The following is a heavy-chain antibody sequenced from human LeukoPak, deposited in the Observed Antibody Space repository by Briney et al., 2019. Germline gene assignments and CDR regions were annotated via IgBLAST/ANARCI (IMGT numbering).Heavy chain of an antibody. CDR2: ILYDGSKT. V-gene: IGHV3-30*01. J-gene: IGHJ6*03. CDR3: AIDHSPHDWVDYNYYTDV. Sequence: GGSLRLSCAASGFTVSSYTTHWVRQAPGKGLEWVAVILYDGSKTYYAESVKGRFTISRDNSKNTLDLQLNSLRPDDSSIYYCAIDHSPHDWVDYNYYTDVRGKGTRVTVSS. CDR1: GFTVSSYT. D-gene: IGHD2-21*01.